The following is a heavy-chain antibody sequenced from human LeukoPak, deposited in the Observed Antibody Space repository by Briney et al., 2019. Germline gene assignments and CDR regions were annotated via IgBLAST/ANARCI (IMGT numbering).Heavy chain of an antibody. Sequence: GESLKISCKGSGYRFTNYWIGWVGQMPGKGLEWMGIIYPDDSEIRWSPSFRGQVAISADTSITTAYLQWSSLKASDTAIYYCARRAYGKNWFDSWGQGTQVVVSS. V-gene: IGHV5-51*01. CDR2: IYPDDSEI. CDR3: ARRAYGKNWFDS. D-gene: IGHD2-21*01. CDR1: GYRFTNYW. J-gene: IGHJ5*01.